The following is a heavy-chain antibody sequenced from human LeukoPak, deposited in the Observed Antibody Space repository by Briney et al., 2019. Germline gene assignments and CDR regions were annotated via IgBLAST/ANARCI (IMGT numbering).Heavy chain of an antibody. Sequence: GGSLRLSCAASGFTFSSYGMHWVRQAPGKGLEWVAVISYGGSNKYYADSVKGRFTISRDNSKNTLYLQMNSLRAEDTAVYYCSRSMDVWGQGTTVTVSS. V-gene: IGHV3-30*03. CDR1: GFTFSSYG. CDR3: SRSMDV. J-gene: IGHJ6*02. CDR2: ISYGGSNK.